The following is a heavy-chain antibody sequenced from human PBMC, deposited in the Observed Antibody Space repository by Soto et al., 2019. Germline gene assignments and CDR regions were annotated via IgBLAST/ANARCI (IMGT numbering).Heavy chain of an antibody. Sequence: GGSLRLSCAASGFTFDYYTMHWVRQSPGKGLEWVSLISWDGGSTYYADSVKGRFTISRDNSKNSLYLQMNSLRTEDTALYYCAKAILELQYSPIDYWRQGTLVTVSS. CDR3: AKAILELQYSPIDY. CDR2: ISWDGGST. V-gene: IGHV3-43*01. J-gene: IGHJ4*02. CDR1: GFTFDYYT. D-gene: IGHD5-18*01.